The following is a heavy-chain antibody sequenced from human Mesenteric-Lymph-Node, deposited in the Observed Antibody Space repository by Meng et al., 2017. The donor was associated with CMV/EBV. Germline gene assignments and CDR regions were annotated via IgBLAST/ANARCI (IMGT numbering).Heavy chain of an antibody. V-gene: IGHV3-21*04. CDR1: GFTFSSYS. Sequence: GGSLRLSCAASGFTFSSYSMNWVRQAPGKGLEWVSSISSSSSYIYYADSVKGRFTISRDNAKNSLYLQMNSLRAEDTALYYCAKEGAVAGTGGLWDYWGQGTLVTVSS. D-gene: IGHD6-19*01. CDR3: AKEGAVAGTGGLWDY. J-gene: IGHJ4*02. CDR2: ISSSSSYI.